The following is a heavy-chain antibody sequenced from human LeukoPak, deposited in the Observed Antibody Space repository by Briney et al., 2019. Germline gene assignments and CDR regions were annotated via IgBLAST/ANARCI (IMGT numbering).Heavy chain of an antibody. CDR2: IYYSGST. V-gene: IGHV4-39*07. Sequence: SSETLSLTCTVSGGSISSSSYYWGWIRQPPGKGLEWIGSIYYSGSTYYNPSLKSRVTISVDTSKNQFSLKLSSVTAADTAVYYCARDRIPSNFDYWGQGTLVTVSS. J-gene: IGHJ4*02. CDR3: ARDRIPSNFDY. D-gene: IGHD2-21*01. CDR1: GGSISSSSYY.